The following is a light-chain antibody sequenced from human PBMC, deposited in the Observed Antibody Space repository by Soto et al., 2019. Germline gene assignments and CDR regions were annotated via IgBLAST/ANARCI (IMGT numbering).Light chain of an antibody. CDR3: QQYNSYSRT. J-gene: IGKJ1*01. CDR2: KAS. V-gene: IGKV1-5*03. CDR1: QSISSW. Sequence: DIQMTQSPSTLSASVGDRVTITCRASQSISSWLAWYQQKPGKAPKLLIYKASSLESGVPSRFSGSGSGTEFTLTISSLRPDDFATYYCQQYNSYSRTFGQGTKV.